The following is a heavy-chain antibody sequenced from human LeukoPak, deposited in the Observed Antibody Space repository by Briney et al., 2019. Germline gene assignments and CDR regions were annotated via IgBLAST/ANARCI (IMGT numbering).Heavy chain of an antibody. Sequence: SETLSLTCTVSGGSISSYYWSWIPQPAGRGLEGIGRIYTRERTNYNPSLKSRVTISVETSKNQFSLKLSSVTAADTAVYYCARVNRELATITPWGQGTLVTVSS. D-gene: IGHD5-24*01. V-gene: IGHV4-4*07. CDR1: GGSISSYY. J-gene: IGHJ4*02. CDR2: IYTRERT. CDR3: ARVNRELATITP.